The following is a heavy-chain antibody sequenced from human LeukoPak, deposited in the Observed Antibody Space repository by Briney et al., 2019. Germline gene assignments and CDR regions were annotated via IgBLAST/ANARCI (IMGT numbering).Heavy chain of an antibody. V-gene: IGHV4-38-2*01. D-gene: IGHD2-15*01. CDR3: ARQDLGFLDY. Sequence: SETLSLTCAVSGYSISSGYYWGWIRQPPGKGLEWIGSIYHSGSTYYNPSLKSRVTISVDTSKNQFSLKLSSVTAADTAVYYCARQDLGFLDYWAREPWSPSPQ. J-gene: IGHJ4*02. CDR2: IYHSGST. CDR1: GYSISSGYY.